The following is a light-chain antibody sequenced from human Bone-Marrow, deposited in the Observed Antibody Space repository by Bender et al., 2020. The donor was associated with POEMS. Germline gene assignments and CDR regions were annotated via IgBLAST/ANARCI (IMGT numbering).Light chain of an antibody. Sequence: SYGLTQPPSVSVSPGHTANITCSGDQLGDQYASWYQLKPGQSPVLVIYEDNKRPSGIPERFSGSNSGNIATLTISGTQALDEAYYDCQAWDTSSVVFGGGTKLTVL. J-gene: IGLJ2*01. CDR1: QLGDQY. CDR2: EDN. V-gene: IGLV3-1*01. CDR3: QAWDTSSVV.